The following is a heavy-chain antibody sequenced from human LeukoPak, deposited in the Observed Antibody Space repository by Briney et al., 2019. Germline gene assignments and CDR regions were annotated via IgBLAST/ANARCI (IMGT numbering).Heavy chain of an antibody. Sequence: HGASLQISCQGSGYSFTSYWIGWVRQLPGKGLEWMGIIYPGDSDTRYSPPFQGQVTISADKSISTAYLQWSSLKASDTAMYYCARSMGYCSSTSCYVDYWGQGTLVTVSS. CDR2: IYPGDSDT. V-gene: IGHV5-51*01. CDR1: GYSFTSYW. CDR3: ARSMGYCSSTSCYVDY. J-gene: IGHJ4*02. D-gene: IGHD2-2*01.